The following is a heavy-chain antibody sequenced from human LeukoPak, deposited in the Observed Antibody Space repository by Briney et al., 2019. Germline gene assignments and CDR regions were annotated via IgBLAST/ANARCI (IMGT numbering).Heavy chain of an antibody. D-gene: IGHD3-10*01. CDR2: INHSGST. CDR1: GGSFSGYY. CDR3: ARGALYGSGSYRY. Sequence: ASETLSLTCAVYGGSFSGYYWSWIRQPPGKGLEWIGEINHSGSTNYNPSLKSRVTISVDTSKNQFSLKLSSVTAADTAVYYCARGALYGSGSYRYWGQGTLVTVSS. V-gene: IGHV4-34*01. J-gene: IGHJ4*02.